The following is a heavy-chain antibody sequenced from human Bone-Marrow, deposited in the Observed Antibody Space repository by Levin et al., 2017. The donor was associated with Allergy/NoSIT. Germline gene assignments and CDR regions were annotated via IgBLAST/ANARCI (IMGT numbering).Heavy chain of an antibody. D-gene: IGHD6-19*01. V-gene: IGHV3-49*03. J-gene: IGHJ4*02. Sequence: PGGSLRLSCTASGFTFGDYAMSWFRQAPGKGLEWVGFIRSKAYGGTTEYAASVKGRFTISRDDSKSIAYLQMNSLKTEDTAVYYCTRDFGYSSGWYYFFVSRADYWGQGTLVTVSS. CDR3: TRDFGYSSGWYYFFVSRADY. CDR1: GFTFGDYA. CDR2: IRSKAYGGTT.